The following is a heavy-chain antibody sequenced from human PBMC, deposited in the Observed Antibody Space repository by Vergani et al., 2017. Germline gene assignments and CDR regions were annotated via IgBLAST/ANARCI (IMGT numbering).Heavy chain of an antibody. CDR1: GFTSSYYG. V-gene: IGHV3-23*04. D-gene: IGHD6-13*01. Sequence: VHLVESGGGVVQPGRSLRLSCVVSGFTSSYYGMHWVRQAPGKGLEWVSAISGSGGSTYYADSVKGRFTISRDNSKNTLYLQMNSLRAEDTAVYYCAKMVSSSWYVCLDYWGQGTLVTVSS. CDR2: ISGSGGST. CDR3: AKMVSSSWYVCLDY. J-gene: IGHJ4*02.